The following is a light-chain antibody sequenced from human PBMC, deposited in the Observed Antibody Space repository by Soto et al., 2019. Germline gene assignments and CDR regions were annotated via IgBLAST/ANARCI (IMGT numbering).Light chain of an antibody. CDR1: SSDVGGYNY. V-gene: IGLV2-14*01. CDR3: SSYTSSGTYV. CDR2: GVS. Sequence: QSVLTQPASVSGSPGQSITISCTGTSSDVGGYNYVSWYQHHPGRAPKLMIYGVSNRPSGVSDRFSGSKSGNTASLTISGLQAEDEADYYCSSYTSSGTYVFGTGTKVTVL. J-gene: IGLJ1*01.